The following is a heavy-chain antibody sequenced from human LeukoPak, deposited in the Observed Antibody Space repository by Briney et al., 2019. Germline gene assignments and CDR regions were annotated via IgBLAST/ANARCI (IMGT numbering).Heavy chain of an antibody. CDR3: ARGRLARSPYFDY. Sequence: PSETLSLTCTVSSGSFSSYYWSWIRQPPGKGLEWIGYIYYSGSTDYNPSLKSRVTISVETSKNQFSLNLSSVTAADTAVYYCARGRLARSPYFDYWGQGTLVTVSS. V-gene: IGHV4-59*01. J-gene: IGHJ4*02. CDR1: SGSFSSYY. D-gene: IGHD6-19*01. CDR2: IYYSGST.